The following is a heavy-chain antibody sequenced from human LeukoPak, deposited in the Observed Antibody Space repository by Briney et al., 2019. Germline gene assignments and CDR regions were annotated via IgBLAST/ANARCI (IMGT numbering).Heavy chain of an antibody. CDR3: AREVVVVAASTDYYYGMDV. Sequence: ASVKVSCKASGYTFTSYAMNWVRQAPGQGLEWMGWINTDTGNPTYAQGFTGRFVFSLDTSVSTAYLQISSLKAEDTAVYYCAREVVVVAASTDYYYGMDVWGQGTTVTVSS. J-gene: IGHJ6*02. D-gene: IGHD2-15*01. CDR2: INTDTGNP. V-gene: IGHV7-4-1*02. CDR1: GYTFTSYA.